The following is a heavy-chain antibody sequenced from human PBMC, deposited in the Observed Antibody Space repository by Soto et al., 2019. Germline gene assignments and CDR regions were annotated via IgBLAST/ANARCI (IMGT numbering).Heavy chain of an antibody. V-gene: IGHV1-18*01. CDR3: ARDLPRDGYDFDY. Sequence: GASVKVSCKASGYTFTRYGISWVRQAPGQGLEWMGWIRAYNGNTNYAQKLQGIVTMTTDISTSTAYMELRSLRSDDTAVYYCARDLPRDGYDFDYWGQGTLVTVSS. J-gene: IGHJ4*02. D-gene: IGHD5-12*01. CDR1: GYTFTRYG. CDR2: IRAYNGNT.